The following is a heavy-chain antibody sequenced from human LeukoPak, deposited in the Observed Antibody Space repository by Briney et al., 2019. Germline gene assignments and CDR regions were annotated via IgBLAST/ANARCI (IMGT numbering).Heavy chain of an antibody. CDR3: ARGGVVPAAMGYAFDI. D-gene: IGHD2-2*01. Sequence: GGSLRLSCAASGFTFSNYAMSWVRQAPGKGLEWVSVIRSSGGSTHYADSVKGRFTISREKSKNTLYLQMNGLRAEDTAIYYCARGGVVPAAMGYAFDIWGPGTMVTVSS. J-gene: IGHJ3*02. CDR1: GFTFSNYA. CDR2: IRSSGGST. V-gene: IGHV3-23*01.